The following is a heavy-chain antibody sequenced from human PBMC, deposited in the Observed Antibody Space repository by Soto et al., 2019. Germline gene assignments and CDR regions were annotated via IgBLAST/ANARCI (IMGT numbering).Heavy chain of an antibody. D-gene: IGHD5-12*01. CDR1: GGCISSGDYY. Sequence: SETLSLTCTVSGGCISSGDYYWSWIRQPPGKGLEWIGYIYYSGSTYYNPSLKSRVTISVDTSKNQFSLKLSSVTAADTAVYNCARDRGGYSGYPYYYYGMDVWGQGTTVT. J-gene: IGHJ6*02. CDR2: IYYSGST. CDR3: ARDRGGYSGYPYYYYGMDV. V-gene: IGHV4-30-4*01.